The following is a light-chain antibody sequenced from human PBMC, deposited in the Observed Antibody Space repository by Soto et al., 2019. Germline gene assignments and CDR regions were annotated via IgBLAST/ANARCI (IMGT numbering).Light chain of an antibody. Sequence: EIVLTQSPGTLSSSPGERATLSCRASQRVSSSYLAWYQQKPGQAPRLLIYGASSRATGIPDWFSGSGSGTDFTLTISRLEPEDFAVYSCQHLGTFGGGTKVEIK. J-gene: IGKJ4*01. CDR1: QRVSSSY. V-gene: IGKV3-20*01. CDR3: QHLGT. CDR2: GAS.